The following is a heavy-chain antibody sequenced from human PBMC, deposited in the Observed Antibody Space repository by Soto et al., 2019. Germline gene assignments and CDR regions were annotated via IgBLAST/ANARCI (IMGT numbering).Heavy chain of an antibody. D-gene: IGHD5-18*01. CDR2: MNPGSGDT. V-gene: IGHV1-8*01. CDR1: GYIFTNND. Sequence: ASVKVSCTASGYIFTNNDVSWVRQATGQGLEWMGWMNPGSGDTGYAQKFQGRVTMTRNISIATAYMELSSLRADDTAIYYCARMASFGSLNWFDPWGQGTLVTVSS. CDR3: ARMASFGSLNWFDP. J-gene: IGHJ5*02.